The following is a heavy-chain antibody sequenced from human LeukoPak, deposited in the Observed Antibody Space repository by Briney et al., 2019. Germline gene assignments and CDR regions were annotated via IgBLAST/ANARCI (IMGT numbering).Heavy chain of an antibody. D-gene: IGHD4-23*01. J-gene: IGHJ3*02. V-gene: IGHV3-53*01. CDR1: GFTVSSYY. CDR2: IYGCGST. Sequence: PGGSLRLSCAASGFTVSSYYMTWVRQAPGKGLEWVSVIYGCGSTYYADSVKGLFTISRDNSKNTLYLQMNSLRAEDTAVYYCARAVVTEGGDAFDIWGQGTMVTVSS. CDR3: ARAVVTEGGDAFDI.